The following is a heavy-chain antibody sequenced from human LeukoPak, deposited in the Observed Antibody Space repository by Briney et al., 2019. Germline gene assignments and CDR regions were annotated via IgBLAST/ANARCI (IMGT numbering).Heavy chain of an antibody. CDR3: ARTVGAYSSSWYLY. V-gene: IGHV4-39*07. Sequence: PSETLSLTCTVSGGSISGSNYYWGWIRQPPGKGLEWIGVVYYSGSTYYSSSFKSRVTMSVDTSKNQISLKLSSVTAADTGVYYCARTVGAYSSSWYLYWGQGILVTVSS. CDR1: GGSISGSNYY. D-gene: IGHD6-13*01. J-gene: IGHJ4*02. CDR2: VYYSGST.